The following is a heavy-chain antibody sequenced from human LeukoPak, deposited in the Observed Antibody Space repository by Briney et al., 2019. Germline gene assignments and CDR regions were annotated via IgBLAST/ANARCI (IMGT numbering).Heavy chain of an antibody. V-gene: IGHV3-21*01. Sequence: GGSLRLSCAASGFTFSSYSMNWVRRAPGKGLEWVSSISSSSSYIYYADSVKGRFTISRDNAKNSLYLQMNSLRAEDTAVYYCAKDGGNYYDTAGNHLMRSYMDVWGKGTTVTVSS. CDR1: GFTFSSYS. CDR2: ISSSSSYI. CDR3: AKDGGNYYDTAGNHLMRSYMDV. D-gene: IGHD3-22*01. J-gene: IGHJ6*04.